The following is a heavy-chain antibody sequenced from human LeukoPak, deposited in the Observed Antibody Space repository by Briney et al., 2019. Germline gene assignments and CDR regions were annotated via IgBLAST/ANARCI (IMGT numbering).Heavy chain of an antibody. CDR2: INPNSGGT. CDR1: GYTFTGYY. V-gene: IGHV1-2*02. CDR3: ARGPLSAPSLDV. D-gene: IGHD3-10*01. J-gene: IGHJ3*01. Sequence: ASVKVSCKASGYTFTGYYMPWVRQAPGQGLEWMGWINPNSGGTNYAQKFQDRVTMTRDTSISAAYMELSRLRSDDTAVYYCARGPLSAPSLDVWGQGTMVTVSS.